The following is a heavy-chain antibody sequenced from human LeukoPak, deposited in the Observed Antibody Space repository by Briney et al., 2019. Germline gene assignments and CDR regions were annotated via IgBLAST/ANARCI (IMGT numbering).Heavy chain of an antibody. CDR3: ARGGRISWIQLLDY. CDR2: INHSGST. J-gene: IGHJ4*02. D-gene: IGHD5-18*01. V-gene: IGHV4-34*01. CDR1: GGSFSGYY. Sequence: SETLSLTCAVYGGSFSGYYWSWLRQPPGKGLEWIGEINHSGSTNYNPSLKSRVTISEDTSKNQFSLKLSSVTAADTAVYYCARGGRISWIQLLDYWGQGTLVTVSS.